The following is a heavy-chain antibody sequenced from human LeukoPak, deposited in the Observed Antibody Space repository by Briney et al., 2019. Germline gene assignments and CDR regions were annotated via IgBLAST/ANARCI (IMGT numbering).Heavy chain of an antibody. CDR1: GGSISSYY. CDR2: IYYSGST. V-gene: IGHV4-59*01. J-gene: IGHJ4*02. CDR3: ARHKGPYGMIDY. Sequence: PSETLSLTCTVSGGSISSYYWSWIRQPPGKGLEWIGYIYYSGSTNYNPSLKSRVTISVDTSKNQFSLKLSSVTAADTAVYYCARHKGPYGMIDYWGQGILVTVSS. D-gene: IGHD1-26*01.